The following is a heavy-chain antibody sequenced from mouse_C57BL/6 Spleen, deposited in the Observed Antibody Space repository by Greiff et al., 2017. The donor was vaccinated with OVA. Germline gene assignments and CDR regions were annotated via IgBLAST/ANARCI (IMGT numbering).Heavy chain of an antibody. V-gene: IGHV5-15*01. Sequence: EVHLVESGGGLVQPGGSLKLSCAASGFTFSDYGMAWVRQAPRKGPEWVAFISNLAYSIYYADTATGRFTISRENAKNTLYLEMSSLRSEDTAMYYCARQDYYGSSLDYWGQGTTLTVSS. CDR1: GFTFSDYG. CDR3: ARQDYYGSSLDY. D-gene: IGHD1-1*01. CDR2: ISNLAYSI. J-gene: IGHJ2*01.